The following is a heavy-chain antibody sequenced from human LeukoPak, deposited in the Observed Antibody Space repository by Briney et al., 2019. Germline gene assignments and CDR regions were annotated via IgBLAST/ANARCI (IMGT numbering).Heavy chain of an antibody. CDR3: TKDEGPVRRTSGYYDY. D-gene: IGHD3-22*01. CDR1: GFTFSSYA. J-gene: IGHJ4*02. CDR2: ISYDGSNK. V-gene: IGHV3-30-3*01. Sequence: GGSLRLSCAASGFTFSSYAMHWVRQAPGKGLEWVAVISYDGSNKYYADSVKGRFTISRDNSKNTLYLQMNSLRAEDTAVYYCTKDEGPVRRTSGYYDYWGQGTLVTVSS.